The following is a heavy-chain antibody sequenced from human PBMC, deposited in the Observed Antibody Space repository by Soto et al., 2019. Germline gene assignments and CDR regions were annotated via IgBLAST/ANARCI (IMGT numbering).Heavy chain of an antibody. J-gene: IGHJ5*02. CDR1: GYTFTSYG. Sequence: ASVKVSCKASGYTFTSYGISWVRQAPGQGLEWMGWISAYNGNTNYAQKLQGRVTMTTDTSTSTAYMELRSLRSDDTAVYYCARAKLSAGVDWFDPWGQGTLVTVSS. D-gene: IGHD2-8*01. CDR2: ISAYNGNT. CDR3: ARAKLSAGVDWFDP. V-gene: IGHV1-18*01.